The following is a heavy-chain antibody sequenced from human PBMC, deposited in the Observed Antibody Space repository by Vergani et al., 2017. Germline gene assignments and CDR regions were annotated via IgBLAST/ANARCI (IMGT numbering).Heavy chain of an antibody. V-gene: IGHV1-69-2*01. CDR2: IDPENGKT. Sequence: EVQLVQSGAEVRKPGATVKISCKVSGYTFGDYYMHWVPQAPGKGLEWMGLIDPENGKTTYAERFQGRVTFTAATSTDTAYLELNNLRSEDTAIYYCASLGLAAAAVFFDYWGQGSLVTVSS. CDR1: GYTFGDYY. D-gene: IGHD6-13*01. J-gene: IGHJ4*02. CDR3: ASLGLAAAAVFFDY.